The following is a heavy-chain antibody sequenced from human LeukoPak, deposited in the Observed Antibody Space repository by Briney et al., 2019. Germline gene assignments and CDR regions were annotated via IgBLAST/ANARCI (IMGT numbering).Heavy chain of an antibody. V-gene: IGHV4-61*02. J-gene: IGHJ5*02. Sequence: PSETLSLTCTVSGGSISRGSYYWSWIRQPAGKGLEWIGRIYTSGSTNYNPSLKSRATISVDTSKNQFSLKLSSVTAADTAVYYCARARGFRFDWFDPWGQGTLVTVSS. D-gene: IGHD3-10*01. CDR3: ARARGFRFDWFDP. CDR2: IYTSGST. CDR1: GGSISRGSYY.